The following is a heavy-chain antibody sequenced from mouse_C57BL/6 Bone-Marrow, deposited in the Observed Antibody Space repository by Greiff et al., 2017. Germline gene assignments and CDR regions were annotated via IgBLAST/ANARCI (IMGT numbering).Heavy chain of an antibody. J-gene: IGHJ3*01. V-gene: IGHV7-3*01. Sequence: EVKLVESGGGLVQPGGSLSLSCAASGFTFTDYYMSWVRQPPGKALEWLGFIRNKANGYTTEYSASVKGRFTISRDNSQSILYLQMNALRAEDSATYYCARYRKEPPFAYWGQGTLVTVSA. CDR2: IRNKANGYTT. CDR3: ARYRKEPPFAY. CDR1: GFTFTDYY.